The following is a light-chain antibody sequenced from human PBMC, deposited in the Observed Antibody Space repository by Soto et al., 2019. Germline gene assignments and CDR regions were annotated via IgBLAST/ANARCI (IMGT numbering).Light chain of an antibody. V-gene: IGKV3D-15*01. J-gene: IGKJ4*01. CDR2: GAS. CDR1: QSVDSN. CDR3: QQYDNWPLT. Sequence: EIVLTQSPGTLSLSPGDRATLSCRASQSVDSNLAWYQQKPGQAPRLLIFGASTRATGIPARFSGSGSGTDFTLTISSLQSEDFGTYFCQQYDNWPLTFGGGTKVDIK.